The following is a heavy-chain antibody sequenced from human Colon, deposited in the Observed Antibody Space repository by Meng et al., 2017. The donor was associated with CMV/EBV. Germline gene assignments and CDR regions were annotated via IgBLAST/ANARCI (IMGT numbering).Heavy chain of an antibody. D-gene: IGHD3-16*01. CDR3: ARDRKVLRLGESSLSYSYYYGMDV. CDR1: GFTFNNYE. J-gene: IGHJ6*02. CDR2: ITSGVNTM. Sequence: GGSLRLSCAASGFTFNNYEMTWVRQAPGKGLEWVASITSGVNTMYYADSVKGRFTISRDNANKSLFLQINSRRAEDTAVYYCARDRKVLRLGESSLSYSYYYGMDVWGQGALVTVSS. V-gene: IGHV3-48*03.